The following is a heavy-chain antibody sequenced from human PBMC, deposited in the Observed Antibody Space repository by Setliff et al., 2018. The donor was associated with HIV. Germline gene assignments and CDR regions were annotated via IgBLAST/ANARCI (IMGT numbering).Heavy chain of an antibody. CDR1: GYKFSSYW. V-gene: IGHV5-51*01. J-gene: IGHJ6*03. Sequence: PGESLKISCKGSGYKFSSYWIGWVRQMPGKGLEWMGIIYPGDSDTRYSPSFQGQVTISADKSTNTAYLQWTGLKASDTAMYYCARLPNAATYQSYYMDVWGEGTLVTVSS. CDR3: ARLPNAATYQSYYMDV. D-gene: IGHD2-15*01. CDR2: IYPGDSDT.